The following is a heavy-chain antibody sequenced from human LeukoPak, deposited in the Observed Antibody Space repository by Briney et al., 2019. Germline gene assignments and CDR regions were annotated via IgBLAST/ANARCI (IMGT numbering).Heavy chain of an antibody. Sequence: SETLSLTCTVSGGSISSYFWSWIRQPPGKGLEWIGYIYYSGSTHYNSSLKSRVTISLDTSRNQFSLKLSSVTAADTAVYYCARQLGDRLLFDYWGQGTLVTVSS. CDR2: IYYSGST. V-gene: IGHV4-59*01. CDR3: ARQLGDRLLFDY. J-gene: IGHJ4*02. D-gene: IGHD2-21*01. CDR1: GGSISSYF.